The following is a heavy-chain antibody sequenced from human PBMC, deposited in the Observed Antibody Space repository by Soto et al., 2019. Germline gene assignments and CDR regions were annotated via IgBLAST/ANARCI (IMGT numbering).Heavy chain of an antibody. CDR3: LKDAPNGSIAD. CDR1: GFRFEQYV. V-gene: IGHV3-9*01. CDR2: VSPTGDTV. D-gene: IGHD3-10*01. Sequence: VQVVASGGGLVQPGRSLRLSCAVSGFRFEQYVMHWVRQGPGKGLECVSTVSPTGDTVAYADSVEGRFTVSRDNAKNSLYLQLNSLKGGDTAFYSCLKDAPNGSIADWGQRTLVTVSS. J-gene: IGHJ4*02.